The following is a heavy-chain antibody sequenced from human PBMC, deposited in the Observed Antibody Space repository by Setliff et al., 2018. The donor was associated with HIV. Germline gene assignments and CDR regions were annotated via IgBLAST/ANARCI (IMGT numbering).Heavy chain of an antibody. CDR1: GGSISSDNYY. D-gene: IGHD6-19*01. Sequence: PSETLSLTCTVSGGSISSDNYYWSWIRQPAGKGLEWIGRMYTSGSTNYNPSLKSRVTISVDTSKRQFSLNLSSVTAADTAVYFCVRGPQWLVQKGRVYYFDYWGQGALVTVSS. CDR3: VRGPQWLVQKGRVYYFDY. J-gene: IGHJ4*02. CDR2: MYTSGST. V-gene: IGHV4-61*02.